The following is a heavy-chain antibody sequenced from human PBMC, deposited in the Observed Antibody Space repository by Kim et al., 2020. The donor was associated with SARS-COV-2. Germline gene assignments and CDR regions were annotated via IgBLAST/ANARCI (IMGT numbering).Heavy chain of an antibody. Sequence: SETLSLTCTVSGGSISSYYWSWIRQPPGKGLEWIGYIYYSGSTNYNPSLKSRVTISVDTSKNQFSLKLSSVTAADTAVYYCARRPHRAYSSSWYGDFDYWGQGTLVTVSS. CDR1: GGSISSYY. CDR3: ARRPHRAYSSSWYGDFDY. D-gene: IGHD6-13*01. CDR2: IYYSGST. V-gene: IGHV4-59*08. J-gene: IGHJ4*02.